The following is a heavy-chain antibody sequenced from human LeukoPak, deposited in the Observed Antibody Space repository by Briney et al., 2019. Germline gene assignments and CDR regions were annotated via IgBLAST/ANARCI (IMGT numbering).Heavy chain of an antibody. CDR1: GGSIVSSTFY. Sequence: SETLSLTCSVSGGSIVSSTFYWGWVRQPPGKGLEWIGIIHHSGSTYYNSSLKSRVTISVDTSKNTLSLKLSSVTAADTAVYYCARLSMVATGTGGDYWGQGTLVTVSS. V-gene: IGHV4-39*01. CDR2: IHHSGST. J-gene: IGHJ4*02. CDR3: ARLSMVATGTGGDY. D-gene: IGHD5-12*01.